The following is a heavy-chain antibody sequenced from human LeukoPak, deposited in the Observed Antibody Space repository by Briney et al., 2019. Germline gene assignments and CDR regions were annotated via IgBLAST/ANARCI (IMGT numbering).Heavy chain of an antibody. J-gene: IGHJ3*01. Sequence: GGSLRLSCAASGFTSSSYAMSWVRQAPGKGLEWVSAISGSGGSTYHADSVKGRFTISRDNSKNTLYLQMNSLRAEDTAVYYCAKETQLRSAFDVWGQGTMVTVSS. CDR3: AKETQLRSAFDV. V-gene: IGHV3-23*01. CDR1: GFTSSSYA. CDR2: ISGSGGST. D-gene: IGHD2-2*01.